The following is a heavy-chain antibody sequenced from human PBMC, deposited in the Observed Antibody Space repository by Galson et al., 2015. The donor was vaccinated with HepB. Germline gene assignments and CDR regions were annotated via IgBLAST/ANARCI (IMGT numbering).Heavy chain of an antibody. D-gene: IGHD2-2*01. Sequence: SETLSLTCAVSGGSISSSNWWSWVRQPPGKGLEWIGEIYHSGSTNYNPSLKSRVTISVDKSKNQFSLKLSSVTAADTAVYYCASRAGYCSSTSCYYYGMDVWGQGTTVTVSS. J-gene: IGHJ6*02. CDR2: IYHSGST. CDR1: GGSISSSNW. V-gene: IGHV4-4*02. CDR3: ASRAGYCSSTSCYYYGMDV.